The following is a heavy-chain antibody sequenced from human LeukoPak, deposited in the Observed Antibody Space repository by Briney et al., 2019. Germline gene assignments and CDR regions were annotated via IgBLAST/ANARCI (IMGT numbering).Heavy chain of an antibody. V-gene: IGHV3-30*02. D-gene: IGHD4-11*01. J-gene: IGHJ6*03. CDR3: AKDIGYSNNYYYMDV. Sequence: PGGSLRLXCAASGFTFSSYGMHWVRRAPGKGLEWVAFIRNDGSNRYYADSMKGRFTISRDNSKNTLYLQMNSLRAEDTAVYYCAKDIGYSNNYYYMDVWGRGTTVTVSS. CDR2: IRNDGSNR. CDR1: GFTFSSYG.